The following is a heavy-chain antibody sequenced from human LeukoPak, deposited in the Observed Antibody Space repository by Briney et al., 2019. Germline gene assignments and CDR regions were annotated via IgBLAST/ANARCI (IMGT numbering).Heavy chain of an antibody. Sequence: GGSLRLSCAASGFTVSSNYMSWVRQAPGKGLEWVSYISSSGSTIYYADSVKGRLTISRDNAKNSLYLQMNSLRAEDTAVYYCARAIAVTTFDYWGQGTLVTVSS. D-gene: IGHD4-17*01. J-gene: IGHJ4*02. V-gene: IGHV3-11*01. CDR1: GFTVSSNY. CDR2: ISSSGSTI. CDR3: ARAIAVTTFDY.